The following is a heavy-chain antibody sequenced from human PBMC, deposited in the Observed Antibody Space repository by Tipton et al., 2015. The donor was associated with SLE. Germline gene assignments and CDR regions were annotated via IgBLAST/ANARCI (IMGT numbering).Heavy chain of an antibody. CDR2: INRSRSA. D-gene: IGHD1-14*01. V-gene: IGHV4-34*01. CDR1: GGSFSSYF. J-gene: IGHJ1*01. Sequence: TLSLTCAVYGGSFSSYFWSWIRQPPGKGLEWIGEINRSRSANYNPSLKSRVIISVDASKNQFSLRLSSVTAADTAVYYCARSPGTARAEYFHHWGQGTLVTVSS. CDR3: ARSPGTARAEYFHH.